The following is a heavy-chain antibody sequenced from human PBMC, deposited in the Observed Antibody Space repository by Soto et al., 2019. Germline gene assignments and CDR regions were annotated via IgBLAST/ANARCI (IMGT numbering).Heavy chain of an antibody. Sequence: QVQLVQSGAEMKKPGASVKVSCKASGYTFTSYGISWVRQAPGQGLEWMGWISPYDGDTNYAQKLQGRVTMTTDTSTKTAYMELRRLRSDDTAVYYCARDMQYYFDRSGCFLSPATADFWGQGTLVTVSS. CDR3: ARDMQYYFDRSGCFLSPATADF. CDR1: GYTFTSYG. CDR2: ISPYDGDT. J-gene: IGHJ4*02. D-gene: IGHD3-22*01. V-gene: IGHV1-18*04.